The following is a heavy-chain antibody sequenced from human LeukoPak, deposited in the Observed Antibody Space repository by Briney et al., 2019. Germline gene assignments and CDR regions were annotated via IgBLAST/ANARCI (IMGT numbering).Heavy chain of an antibody. CDR1: GFTFSSYW. Sequence: GGSLRLSCAASGFTFSSYWIHWVRQAPGKGLVWVSRINSDGSSTIYADSVKGRFTISRDNAKNTLYLQLNSLRAEDTAMYYCATSTGAYLDHWGQGTQVTVSS. CDR3: ATSTGAYLDH. CDR2: INSDGSST. V-gene: IGHV3-74*01. J-gene: IGHJ4*02. D-gene: IGHD2-8*02.